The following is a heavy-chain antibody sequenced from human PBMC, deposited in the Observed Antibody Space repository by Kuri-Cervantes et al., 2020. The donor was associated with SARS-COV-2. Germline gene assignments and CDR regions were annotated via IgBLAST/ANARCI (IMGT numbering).Heavy chain of an antibody. CDR3: ARATNYYDSSGYSFSTVGCFDY. J-gene: IGHJ4*02. Sequence: GESLKISCAASGFTFSSYSMNWGRQAPGKGLEWVSSISSSSSYIYYADSVKGRFTISRDNAKNSLYLQMNILRAEDTAVYYCARATNYYDSSGYSFSTVGCFDYWGQGTLVTVSS. CDR2: ISSSSSYI. CDR1: GFTFSSYS. V-gene: IGHV3-21*01. D-gene: IGHD3-22*01.